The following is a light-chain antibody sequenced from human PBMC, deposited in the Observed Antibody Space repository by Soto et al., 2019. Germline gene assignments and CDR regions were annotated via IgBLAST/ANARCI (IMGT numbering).Light chain of an antibody. CDR2: GNT. CDR1: SSNIGSTYD. J-gene: IGLJ1*01. CDR3: QSYDDSLSVHYV. Sequence: QSVLTKPPSVSGAPGQRGTISCTGSSSNIGSTYDVQWYQQLPGTAPKLLIHGNTDRPSGVPDRFSGSKSGTSASLAITGLQADDEADYYCQSYDDSLSVHYVFGTGTKVTVL. V-gene: IGLV1-40*01.